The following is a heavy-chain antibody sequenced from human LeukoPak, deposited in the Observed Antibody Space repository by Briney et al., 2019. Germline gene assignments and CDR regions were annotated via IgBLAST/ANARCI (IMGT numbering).Heavy chain of an antibody. CDR1: GGSISTSSYY. Sequence: SERLSLTCTVSGGSISTSSYYWGWIRQPPGKGLEWIGSIYYSGSTYYNPSLKSRVTISVDTSKNQFSLKLSSVTAADTAVYYCAREVSSTAIINYWGQGTLVTVSS. V-gene: IGHV4-39*02. D-gene: IGHD5-18*01. CDR2: IYYSGST. J-gene: IGHJ4*02. CDR3: AREVSSTAIINY.